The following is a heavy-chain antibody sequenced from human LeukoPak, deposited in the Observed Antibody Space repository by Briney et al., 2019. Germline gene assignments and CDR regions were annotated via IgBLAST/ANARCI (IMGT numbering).Heavy chain of an antibody. J-gene: IGHJ4*02. D-gene: IGHD3-3*01. CDR3: ARAVLVRSPFDN. CDR2: IDPNSGGT. CDR1: GYTFTGYY. Sequence: ASVKVSCKASGYTFTGYYMHWVRQAPGQGLEWMGWIDPNSGGTNYAQKFQGRVTMTRDKSISTAYMELRSLRSEDTAVYYCARAVLVRSPFDNWGQGTPVTVSS. V-gene: IGHV1-2*02.